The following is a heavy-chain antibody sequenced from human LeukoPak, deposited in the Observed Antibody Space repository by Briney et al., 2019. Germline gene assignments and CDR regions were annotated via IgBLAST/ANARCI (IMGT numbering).Heavy chain of an antibody. D-gene: IGHD3-9*01. CDR2: IYYSGTT. CDR3: ARLRTYYDILTGYYKDY. Sequence: SETLSLTCTVSGGSISSYYWSWIRQPPGKGLEWIGYIYYSGTTNYNPSLKSRVTISVDTSKNQFSLKLSSVTAADTAVYYCARLRTYYDILTGYYKDYWGQGTLVTVSS. V-gene: IGHV4-59*08. J-gene: IGHJ4*02. CDR1: GGSISSYY.